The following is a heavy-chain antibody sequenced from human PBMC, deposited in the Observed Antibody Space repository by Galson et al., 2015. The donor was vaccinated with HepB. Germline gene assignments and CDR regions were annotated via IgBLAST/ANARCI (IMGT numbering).Heavy chain of an antibody. Sequence: SLRLSCAASGFTFSSYSMNWVRQAPGKGLEWVSYISSSSSTIYYADSVKGRFTISRDNAKNSLYLQMNSLRAEDTAVYYCAREDSGSSYYYYGMDVWGQGTTVTVSS. V-gene: IGHV3-48*01. J-gene: IGHJ6*02. CDR2: ISSSSSTI. CDR3: AREDSGSSYYYYGMDV. CDR1: GFTFSSYS. D-gene: IGHD1-26*01.